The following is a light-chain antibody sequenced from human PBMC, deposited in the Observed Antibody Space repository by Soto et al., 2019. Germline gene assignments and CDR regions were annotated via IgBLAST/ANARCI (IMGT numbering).Light chain of an antibody. CDR3: QQYYSFPRT. CDR1: QGISSY. Sequence: VIWMTQSPSLLSASTGDRVTISCRVSQGISSYLAWYQQKPGKAPELLIYAASTLQSGVPSRFSGSGSGTDFTLTISCLQSEDLATYYCQQYYSFPRTFGQGTKLEIK. V-gene: IGKV1D-8*01. CDR2: AAS. J-gene: IGKJ2*01.